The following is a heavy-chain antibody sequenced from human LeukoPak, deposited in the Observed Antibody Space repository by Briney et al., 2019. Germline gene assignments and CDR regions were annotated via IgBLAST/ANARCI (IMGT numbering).Heavy chain of an antibody. V-gene: IGHV4-34*01. CDR1: GGSFSGYY. CDR3: ARAVITNYYYYYYMDV. Sequence: SETLSLTCAVYGGSFSGYYWSWIRQPPGKGLEWIGEINHSGSTNYNLSLKSRVTISVDTSKNQFSLKLSSVTAADTAVYYCARAVITNYYYYYYMDVWGKGTTVTVSS. CDR2: INHSGST. D-gene: IGHD4-11*01. J-gene: IGHJ6*03.